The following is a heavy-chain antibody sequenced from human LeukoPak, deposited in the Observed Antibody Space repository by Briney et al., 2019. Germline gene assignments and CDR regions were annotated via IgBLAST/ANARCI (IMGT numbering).Heavy chain of an antibody. CDR1: GYTFTSYG. D-gene: IGHD6-13*01. V-gene: IGHV1-69*13. Sequence: ASVKVSCKASGYTFTSYGISWVRQAPGQGLEWMGGIIPIFGTANYAQKFQGRVTITADESTSTAYMELSSLRSEDTAVYYRARVAAAGDYWGQGTLVTVSS. CDR2: IIPIFGTA. CDR3: ARVAAAGDY. J-gene: IGHJ4*02.